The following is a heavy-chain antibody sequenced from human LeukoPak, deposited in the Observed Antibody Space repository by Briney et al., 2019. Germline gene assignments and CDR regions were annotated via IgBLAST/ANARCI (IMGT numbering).Heavy chain of an antibody. Sequence: GGSLSLSCAASGFTLSNYWKSWLRQAPGKGLEGVGQIKPDGSEKYYEDSVKGRFAISRDNAKNSLDLQMNSLRAEDTAIYYCARWVTTSDRGVDVWGQGTTVTVSS. CDR3: ARWVTTSDRGVDV. D-gene: IGHD4-17*01. V-gene: IGHV3-7*05. J-gene: IGHJ6*02. CDR1: GFTLSNYW. CDR2: IKPDGSEK.